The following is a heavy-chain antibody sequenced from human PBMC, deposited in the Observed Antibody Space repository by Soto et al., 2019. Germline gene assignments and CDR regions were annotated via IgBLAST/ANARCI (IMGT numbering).Heavy chain of an antibody. CDR2: IDRDGTEK. CDR3: ARDKTTAWSPNWFDP. J-gene: IGHJ5*02. CDR1: GFTFSNYW. V-gene: IGHV3-7*01. D-gene: IGHD4-17*01. Sequence: EVQLVESGGGLVQPGGSLRLSCAASGFTFSNYWMGWVRQAPGKGLEWVANIDRDGTEKFYVDSVKGRFSISRDNTKDSLSLQMNSLRGEDTGVYYCARDKTTAWSPNWFDPWGQGTLVTVSS.